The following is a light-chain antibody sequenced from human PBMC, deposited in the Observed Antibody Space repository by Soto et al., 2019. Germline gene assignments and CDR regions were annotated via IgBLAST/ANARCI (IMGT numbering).Light chain of an antibody. V-gene: IGKV3-20*01. J-gene: IGKJ2*01. CDR1: QSVSSSY. Sequence: DLTKSQGTLSLSHGETATLSCRASQSVSSSYLAWYQQKPGQAPRLRIYGASSRATGIPERFSGSGSGADFTLTISRLEPEEFAVYYCQQYGSSPPTFGQGTK. CDR3: QQYGSSPPT. CDR2: GAS.